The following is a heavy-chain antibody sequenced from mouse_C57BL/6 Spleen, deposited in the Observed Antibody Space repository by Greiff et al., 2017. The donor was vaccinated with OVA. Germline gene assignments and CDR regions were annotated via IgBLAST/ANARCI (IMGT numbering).Heavy chain of an antibody. V-gene: IGHV1-50*01. J-gene: IGHJ2*01. D-gene: IGHD2-3*01. CDR2: IDSSDSYT. CDR3: ARRADGYYFDY. CDR1: GYTFTSYW. Sequence: QVQLQQPGAELVKPGASVKLSCKASGYTFTSYWMQWVKQRPGQGLEWIGEIDSSDSYTNYNQKFKGKATLTVDTSSSTAYMQLSSLTSEDSAVYYCARRADGYYFDYWGQGTTLTVSS.